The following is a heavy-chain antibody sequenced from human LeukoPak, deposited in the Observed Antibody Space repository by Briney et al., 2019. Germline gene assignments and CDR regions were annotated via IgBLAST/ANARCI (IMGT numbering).Heavy chain of an antibody. CDR1: GFTFSSYS. CDR3: ASYDSSGIDY. D-gene: IGHD3-22*01. V-gene: IGHV3-21*01. CDR2: ISSSSSYI. J-gene: IGHJ4*02. Sequence: GGSLRLSCAASGFTFSSYSMNWVRQAPGEGLEWVSSISSSSSYIYYADSVKGRFTISRDNAKNSLYLQMNSLRAEDTAVYYCASYDSSGIDYWGQGTLVTVSS.